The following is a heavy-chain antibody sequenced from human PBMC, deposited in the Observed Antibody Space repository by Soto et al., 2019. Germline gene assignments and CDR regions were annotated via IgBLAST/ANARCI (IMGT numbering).Heavy chain of an antibody. D-gene: IGHD3-16*01. J-gene: IGHJ4*02. CDR3: ARGGSPYVWFNEF. Sequence: QGQLVQSGPEVKTVGSSVKLSCKDSGGLFSSFAISWVRQAPGQGLEWLGGILPVFGTTNYPEKFQDRVTITADESTNTAYMELSSLTSGDTAIYYCARGGSPYVWFNEFWGPGTLVTVSS. CDR1: GGLFSSFA. V-gene: IGHV1-69*01. CDR2: ILPVFGTT.